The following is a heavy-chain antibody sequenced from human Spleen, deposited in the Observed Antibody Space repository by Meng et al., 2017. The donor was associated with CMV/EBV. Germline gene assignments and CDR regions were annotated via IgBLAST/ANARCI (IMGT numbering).Heavy chain of an antibody. J-gene: IGHJ3*02. CDR1: GGSTSSYY. CDR2: IYDSGST. D-gene: IGHD1-26*01. Sequence: SETLSLTCTVSGGSTSSYYWSWIRQPPGKGLEWIGYIYDSGSTNYNPSLKSRVTISVDTSKNQFSLKLSSVTAADTAVYYCARVSITSGMAFDIWGQGTMVTVSS. V-gene: IGHV4-59*01. CDR3: ARVSITSGMAFDI.